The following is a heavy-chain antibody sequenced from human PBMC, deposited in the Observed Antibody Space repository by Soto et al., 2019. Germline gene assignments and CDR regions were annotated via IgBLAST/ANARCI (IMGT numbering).Heavy chain of an antibody. J-gene: IGHJ6*04. CDR3: ARKWRGILSPPDV. V-gene: IGHV4-59*01. Sequence: SETLSLTCTVSGGSISSYYWSWIRQPPGKGLEWIGYIYYSGSTNYNPSLKSRVTISVDTSKNQFSLKLSSVTAADTAVYYCARKWRGILSPPDVWGKGTTVTVSS. CDR2: IYYSGST. CDR1: GGSISSYY. D-gene: IGHD1-26*01.